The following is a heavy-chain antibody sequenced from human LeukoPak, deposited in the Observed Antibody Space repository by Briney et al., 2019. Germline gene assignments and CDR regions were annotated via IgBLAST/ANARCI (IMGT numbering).Heavy chain of an antibody. CDR2: INPNSGGT. J-gene: IGHJ6*03. V-gene: IGHV1-2*02. CDR3: ARGATAGRFSLRPTGAYYMDV. D-gene: IGHD6-13*01. CDR1: GYTFTGYY. Sequence: ASVKVSCKASGYTFTGYYIHWVRQAPGQGREWMAWINPNSGGTNYAQKFQGRVTMTRDTSINTAYMELSSLRFDDTAVYYCARGATAGRFSLRPTGAYYMDVWGKGTTVTVSS.